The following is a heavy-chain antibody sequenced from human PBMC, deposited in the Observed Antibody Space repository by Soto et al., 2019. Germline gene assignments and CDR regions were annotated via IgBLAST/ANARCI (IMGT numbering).Heavy chain of an antibody. V-gene: IGHV1-46*03. CDR3: ARVPEYYDIVTGFGAYIDV. CDR1: GYTFTSHY. CDR2: INPSGGSA. D-gene: IGHD3-9*01. Sequence: QVQLVQSGAEVKKPGASVKVSCRASGYTFTSHYIHWVRQAPGQGLEWMGIINPSGGSASYAQKFQGRLTMTRDTSTSTVYMELSSLRSEDAAVYYCARVPEYYDIVTGFGAYIDVWGKGTTVTVSS. J-gene: IGHJ6*03.